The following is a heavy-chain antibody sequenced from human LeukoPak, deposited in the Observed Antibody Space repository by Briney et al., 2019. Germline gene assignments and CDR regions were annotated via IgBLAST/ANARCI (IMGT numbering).Heavy chain of an antibody. CDR2: IYTSGST. D-gene: IGHD1-26*01. CDR3: ARDSRYSGSYYTAY. J-gene: IGHJ4*02. CDR1: GGSISSGSYY. Sequence: SETLSLTCTVSGGSISSGSYYWSWIRQPAGKGLEWIGRIYTSGSTNYNPSLKSRVTISVDTSKNQFSLKLSSVTAADTAVYYCARDSRYSGSYYTAYWGQGTLVTVSS. V-gene: IGHV4-61*02.